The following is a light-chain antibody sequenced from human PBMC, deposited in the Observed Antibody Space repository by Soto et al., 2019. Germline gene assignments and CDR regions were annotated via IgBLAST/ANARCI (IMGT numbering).Light chain of an antibody. CDR3: QPHVISTPYV. J-gene: IGLJ1*01. CDR1: KNDIGVYDF. Sequence: QSVLTQPPSASGSPGQSVTISCTGTKNDIGVYDFVSWYQHHPGKAPRLIIYEVVQRPSGVPDRFSGSKSGNTASLTVSGPQAAHDPHHLCQPHVISTPYVFGSGTKVTVL. CDR2: EVV. V-gene: IGLV2-8*01.